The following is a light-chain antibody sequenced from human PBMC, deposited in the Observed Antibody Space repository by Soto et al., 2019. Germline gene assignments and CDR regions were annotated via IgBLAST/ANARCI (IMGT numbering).Light chain of an antibody. CDR1: SGHSSYI. V-gene: IGLV4-60*02. Sequence: QPVLTQSSSASASLGSSVKLTCTLSSGHSSYIIAWHQQQPGKAPRYLMKLEGSGSYNKGSGVPDRFSGSSSGADRYLTISTLQFEDEADYYCETWENNTHTVFGEGTQVTVL. J-gene: IGLJ3*02. CDR3: ETWENNTHTV. CDR2: LEGSGSY.